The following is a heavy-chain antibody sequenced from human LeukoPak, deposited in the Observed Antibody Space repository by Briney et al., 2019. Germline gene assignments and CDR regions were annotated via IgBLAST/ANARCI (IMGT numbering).Heavy chain of an antibody. CDR3: ARDLGPCSSTSCYAPIDYYYYYGMDV. Sequence: GGSLRLSCAASGFTFSSYSMNWVRQAPGKGLEWVSSINSSSSYIYYADSVKGRFTISRDNAKNSLYLQMNSLRAEDTAVYYCARDLGPCSSTSCYAPIDYYYYYGMDVWGKGTTVTVSS. V-gene: IGHV3-21*01. D-gene: IGHD2-2*01. CDR1: GFTFSSYS. CDR2: INSSSSYI. J-gene: IGHJ6*04.